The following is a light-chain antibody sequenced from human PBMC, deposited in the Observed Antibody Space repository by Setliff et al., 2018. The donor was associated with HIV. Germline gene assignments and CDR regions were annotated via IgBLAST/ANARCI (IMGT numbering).Light chain of an antibody. CDR2: DVS. J-gene: IGLJ2*01. CDR1: SSDIGGYNY. V-gene: IGLV2-14*03. Sequence: QSALTQPASVSGSPGQSITISCTGTSSDIGGYNYVSWYQQHPGKAPKLMIYDVSYRPSGVSNRLSGSKSGNTAFLTISGLQAEDEGDYYCSSYTSSSTHYVIFGGGTKVTVL. CDR3: SSYTSSSTHYVI.